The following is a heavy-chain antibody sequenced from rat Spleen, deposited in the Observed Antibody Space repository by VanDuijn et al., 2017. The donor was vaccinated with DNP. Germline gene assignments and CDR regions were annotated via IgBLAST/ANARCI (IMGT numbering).Heavy chain of an antibody. Sequence: EVQLVETGGDLVPPGRSLKLSCVASGFTFSSYWMFWIRQAPEKGLEWVASINPDGSNTYCQDSVKGRFTISRENAQNTLYLEMNSLRSEDTATYYCKKDLQWYAMDAWGQGTSVTVSS. CDR2: INPDGSNT. V-gene: IGHV5-58*01. CDR1: GFTFSSYW. D-gene: IGHD1-1*01. J-gene: IGHJ4*01. CDR3: KKDLQWYAMDA.